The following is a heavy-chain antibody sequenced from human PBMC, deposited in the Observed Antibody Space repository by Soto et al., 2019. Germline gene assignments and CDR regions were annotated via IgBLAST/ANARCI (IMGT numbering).Heavy chain of an antibody. Sequence: GESLKISCKGSGYSFTSYWIGWVRQMPGKGLEWMGIIYPGDSDTRYSPSFQGQVTISADKSISTAYLQWSSLKASDTAMYYCASNSRGYSYGSRGNYYYYMDVWGKGTTVTVSS. D-gene: IGHD5-18*01. CDR1: GYSFTSYW. CDR3: ASNSRGYSYGSRGNYYYYMDV. J-gene: IGHJ6*03. V-gene: IGHV5-51*01. CDR2: IYPGDSDT.